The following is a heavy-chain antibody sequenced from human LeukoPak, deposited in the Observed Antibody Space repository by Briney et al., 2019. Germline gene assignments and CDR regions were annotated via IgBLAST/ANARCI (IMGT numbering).Heavy chain of an antibody. Sequence: SETLSLTCTVSGGSISSSSYYWGWIRQPPGKGLEWIGSIYYSGSSYYNPSLKSRVTISVDTSKNQFSLKLSSVTAADTAVYYCASTATHDYGDYAAFDIWGQGTMVTVSS. J-gene: IGHJ3*02. CDR2: IYYSGSS. CDR1: GGSISSSSYY. CDR3: ASTATHDYGDYAAFDI. D-gene: IGHD4-17*01. V-gene: IGHV4-39*01.